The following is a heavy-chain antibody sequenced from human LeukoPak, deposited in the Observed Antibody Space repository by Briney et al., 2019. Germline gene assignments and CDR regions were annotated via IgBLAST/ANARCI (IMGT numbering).Heavy chain of an antibody. CDR3: AREAGDYDASGYPPSPYYFYL. CDR2: IFSSGRN. V-gene: IGHV4-4*07. D-gene: IGHD3-22*01. Sequence: SETLSLTCSVSGGSITNYYWSWIRQPAGKGPEWLGRIFSSGRNNYNPSLKSRLLVSVDPPKNQFSLRLSSVTAADTAVYYCAREAGDYDASGYPPSPYYFYLWGQGTLVTVSS. J-gene: IGHJ4*02. CDR1: GGSITNYY.